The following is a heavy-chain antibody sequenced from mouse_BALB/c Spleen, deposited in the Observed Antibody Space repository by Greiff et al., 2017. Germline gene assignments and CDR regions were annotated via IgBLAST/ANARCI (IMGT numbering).Heavy chain of an antibody. D-gene: IGHD6-1*01. J-gene: IGHJ3*01. Sequence: EVQLVESGGGLVKPGGSLKLSCAASGFTFSSYAMSWVRQTPEKRLEWVATISSGGSYTYYPDSVKGRFTISRDNAKNTLYLQMSSLRSEDTAMYYCARQGGNPFAYWGQGTLVTVSA. V-gene: IGHV5-9-3*01. CDR3: ARQGGNPFAY. CDR2: ISSGGSYT. CDR1: GFTFSSYA.